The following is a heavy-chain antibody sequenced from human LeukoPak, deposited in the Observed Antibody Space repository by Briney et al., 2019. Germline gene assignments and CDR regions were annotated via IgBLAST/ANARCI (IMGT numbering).Heavy chain of an antibody. CDR3: ARGPSYYDILTALPVCPLGMPI. J-gene: IGHJ3*02. V-gene: IGHV3-48*03. D-gene: IGHD3-9*01. CDR2: ISSSGSTI. CDR1: GFTFCSFE. Sequence: PGGSLRLSCAASGFTFCSFEMNWVRQAPGRGLEWVLYISSSGSTIYYADSVKGRFTISRDNAKNSLYLQMNSLSAEDTAVYYCARGPSYYDILTALPVCPLGMPIWGQGTMVTVSS.